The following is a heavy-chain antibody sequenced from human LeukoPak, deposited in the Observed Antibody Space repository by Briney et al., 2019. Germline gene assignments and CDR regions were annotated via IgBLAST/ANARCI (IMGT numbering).Heavy chain of an antibody. J-gene: IGHJ4*02. CDR2: ISGSGGST. V-gene: IGHV3-23*01. Sequence: PGGSLRLSCSASGFTFSGYAMSWVRQAPGKGLEWVSTISGSGGSTYYADSVKGRFTISRDNSKNTLYLQMNSLRAEDTAVYYCAKDLSTGFWSGYQDYWGQGTLVSVSS. CDR3: AKDLSTGFWSGYQDY. CDR1: GFTFSGYA. D-gene: IGHD3-3*01.